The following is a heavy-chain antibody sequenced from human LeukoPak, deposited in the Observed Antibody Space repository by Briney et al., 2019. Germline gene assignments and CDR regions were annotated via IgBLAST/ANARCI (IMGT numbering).Heavy chain of an antibody. CDR2: IIPIFGTA. D-gene: IGHD1-26*01. CDR1: GYTFTSNY. V-gene: IGHV1-69*13. CDR3: ARALVGATHAFDI. J-gene: IGHJ3*02. Sequence: ASVKVSCKASGYTFTSNYIHWVRQAPGQGLEWMGGIIPIFGTANYAQKFQGRVTITADESTSTAYMELSSLRSEDTAVYYCARALVGATHAFDIWGQGTMVTVSS.